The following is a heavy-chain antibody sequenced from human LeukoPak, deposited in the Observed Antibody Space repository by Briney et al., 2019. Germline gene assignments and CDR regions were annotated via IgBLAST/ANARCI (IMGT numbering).Heavy chain of an antibody. V-gene: IGHV4-30-4*08. CDR1: GGSFSGYY. J-gene: IGHJ3*02. D-gene: IGHD3-10*01. Sequence: TSETLSLTCAVYGGSFSGYYWSWIRQPPGKGLEWIGYIYYSGSTYYNPSLKSRVTISVDTSKNQFSLKLNSVTAADTAVYYCAREMYYYGSGSYPNNYDGFDIWGQGTMVTVSS. CDR3: AREMYYYGSGSYPNNYDGFDI. CDR2: IYYSGST.